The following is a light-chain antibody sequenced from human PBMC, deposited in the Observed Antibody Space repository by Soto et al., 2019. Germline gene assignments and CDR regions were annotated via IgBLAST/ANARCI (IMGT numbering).Light chain of an antibody. Sequence: QSALTQPASVSGSPEQSITISCTGTSNDVGTYNLVSWYQQHPGKAPKVMIYEATKRPSGVSNRFSGSKSGNTASLTISGLQAEDEADYYCCSYAGSSTHVVFGGGTKLTVL. CDR3: CSYAGSSTHVV. V-gene: IGLV2-23*01. J-gene: IGLJ2*01. CDR1: SNDVGTYNL. CDR2: EAT.